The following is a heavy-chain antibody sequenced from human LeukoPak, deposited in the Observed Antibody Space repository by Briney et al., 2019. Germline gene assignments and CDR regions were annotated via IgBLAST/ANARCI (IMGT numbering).Heavy chain of an antibody. D-gene: IGHD5-18*01. CDR3: ARGGHVDTAMVTFDY. J-gene: IGHJ4*02. CDR1: GGSISSYY. Sequence: PSETLSLTCTVSGGSISSYYWSWIRQPPGKGLEWIGEINHSGSTNYNPSLKSRVTISVDTSKNQFSLKLSSVTAADTAVYYCARGGHVDTAMVTFDYWGQGTLVTVSS. CDR2: INHSGST. V-gene: IGHV4-34*01.